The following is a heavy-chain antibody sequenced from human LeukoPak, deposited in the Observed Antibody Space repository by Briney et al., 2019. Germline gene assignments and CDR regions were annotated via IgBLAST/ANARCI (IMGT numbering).Heavy chain of an antibody. CDR1: GFTFSTYS. J-gene: IGHJ4*02. V-gene: IGHV3-48*01. CDR3: ARRAGAYSHPYDY. Sequence: PGGSLRLSCAASGFTFSTYSMNWVRQAPGKGLEWVSYIGTGTSTIYYADSVKGRFTISRDNSKNTLYLQMNSLRAEDTAVYYCARRAGAYSHPYDYWGQGTLVTVSS. CDR2: IGTGTSTI. D-gene: IGHD4/OR15-4a*01.